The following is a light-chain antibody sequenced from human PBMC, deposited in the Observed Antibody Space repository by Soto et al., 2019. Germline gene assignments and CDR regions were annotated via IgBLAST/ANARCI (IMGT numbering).Light chain of an antibody. V-gene: IGKV1-39*01. Sequence: DIQMTQSPSSLSASVGDRVTITCRAGQDIRSYLNWYQQKPGKAPQLLIYATSFLQFGVPSRFSASGSGTDFSLVITDLQLEDSATYYCQQGYTSRWTSGQGTKVEI. CDR2: ATS. CDR3: QQGYTSRWT. CDR1: QDIRSY. J-gene: IGKJ1*01.